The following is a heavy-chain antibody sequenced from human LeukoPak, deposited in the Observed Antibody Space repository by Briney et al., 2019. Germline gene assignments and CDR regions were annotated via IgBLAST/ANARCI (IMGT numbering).Heavy chain of an antibody. V-gene: IGHV3-74*03. CDR2: ISTDGSIT. CDR1: GFTFSAYY. CDR3: TRGARYCTSTSCQVRYYMDV. Sequence: PGGSLRLSCAASGFTFSAYYMHSVRQAPGRGLVWVSRISTDGSITTYADSVKGRFTISRDNAKNTLYLQINTLRAEDTAVYYCTRGARYCTSTSCQVRYYMDVWGKGTTVTFYS. J-gene: IGHJ6*03. D-gene: IGHD2-2*01.